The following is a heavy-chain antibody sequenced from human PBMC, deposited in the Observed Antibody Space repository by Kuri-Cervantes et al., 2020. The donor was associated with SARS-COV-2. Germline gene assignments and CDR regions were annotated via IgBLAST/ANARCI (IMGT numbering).Heavy chain of an antibody. V-gene: IGHV1-18*04. Sequence: ASVKDSCKDSGYTFITYGISWGRQALGQGLQWLGSISFWNRNPAYAQKVQGSVTMTTDTSTSTAYMELRSLRSDDTAVYYCSRSTPFRPLVVISQGGAFDIWGQGTMVTVSS. CDR3: SRSTPFRPLVVISQGGAFDI. CDR2: ISFWNRNP. D-gene: IGHD2-8*02. J-gene: IGHJ3*02. CDR1: GYTFITYG.